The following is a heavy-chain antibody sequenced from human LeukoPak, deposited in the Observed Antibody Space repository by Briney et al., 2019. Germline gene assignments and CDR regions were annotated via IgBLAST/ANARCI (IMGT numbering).Heavy chain of an antibody. D-gene: IGHD1-14*01. J-gene: IGHJ4*02. CDR2: ISWDGGST. Sequence: GGSLRLSCAASGFTFDDYAMHWVRQAPGKGLEWVSLISWDGGSTYYADSVKGRFTISRDNSKNSLYLQMNSLRAEDTALYYCAKDSGTIMGCYFDYWGQGTLVTVSS. CDR3: AKDSGTIMGCYFDY. V-gene: IGHV3-43D*04. CDR1: GFTFDDYA.